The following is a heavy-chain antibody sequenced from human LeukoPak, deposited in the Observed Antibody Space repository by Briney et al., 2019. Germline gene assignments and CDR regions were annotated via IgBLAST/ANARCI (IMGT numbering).Heavy chain of an antibody. CDR1: GFTFSSYG. V-gene: IGHV3-30*03. D-gene: IGHD6-25*01. CDR2: ISYDGSNK. CDR3: ARVQQRLLPI. Sequence: GRSLRLSCAASGFTFSSYGMHWVRQAPGKGLEWVAVISYDGSNKYYADSVKGRFTISRDNSKNTLYLQMNSLRAEDTAVYYCARVQQRLLPIWGQGTMVTVSS. J-gene: IGHJ3*02.